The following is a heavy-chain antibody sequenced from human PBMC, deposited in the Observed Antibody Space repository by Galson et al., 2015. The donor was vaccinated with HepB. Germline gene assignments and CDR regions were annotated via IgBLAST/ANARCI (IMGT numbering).Heavy chain of an antibody. CDR3: AKDVGSIWNYYGVDV. V-gene: IGHV3-23*01. J-gene: IGHJ6*02. CDR1: GSTFSSHA. D-gene: IGHD2-2*01. CDR2: ISGSGGGT. Sequence: SLRLSCAASGSTFSSHAMSWVRQAPGKGLEWVSAISGSGGGTYYADSVKGRFTISRNNSKNTLYLQMNRLGAEDTAVYYCAKDVGSIWNYYGVDVWGQGTTVTVSS.